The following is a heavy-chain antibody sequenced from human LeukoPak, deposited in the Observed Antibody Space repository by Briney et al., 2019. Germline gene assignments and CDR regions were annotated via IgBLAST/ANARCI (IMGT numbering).Heavy chain of an antibody. CDR1: GYSISSGYY. Sequence: SETLSLTCTVSGYSISSGYYWGWIRQPPGKGLEWIGSIYHSGSTNYNPSLKSRVTMSVDTSKNQFSLKLSSVTAADTAVYYCARDVVAAVGSFDYWGQGTQVTVSS. CDR3: ARDVVAAVGSFDY. V-gene: IGHV4-38-2*02. D-gene: IGHD2-2*01. CDR2: IYHSGST. J-gene: IGHJ4*02.